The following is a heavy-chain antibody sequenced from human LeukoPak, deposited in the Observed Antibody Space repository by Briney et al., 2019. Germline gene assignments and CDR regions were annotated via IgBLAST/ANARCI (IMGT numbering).Heavy chain of an antibody. D-gene: IGHD4-17*01. J-gene: IGHJ3*02. CDR2: ISHIGRT. Sequence: SETLSLTCAVSGDSFSSHYWTWIRQSPGTGLEWIGYISHIGRTNYNPSLKSRVTISIDTSKNQFSLKLRSVTAADTAVYYCARDLVTVTKGFDIWGQGTVVSVSS. CDR1: GDSFSSHY. V-gene: IGHV4-59*11. CDR3: ARDLVTVTKGFDI.